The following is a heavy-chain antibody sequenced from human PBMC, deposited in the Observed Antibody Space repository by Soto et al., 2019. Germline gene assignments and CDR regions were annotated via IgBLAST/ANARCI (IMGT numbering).Heavy chain of an antibody. CDR3: ARGTGGTSSLPYYSYGMDV. CDR1: GGTFSSYA. CDR2: IIPIFGTA. D-gene: IGHD2-8*02. Sequence: QVQLVQSGAEVKKPGSSVKVSCKASGGTFSSYAISWVRQAPGQGLEWMGGIIPIFGTANYAQKFQGRVTITADESPSTADMELSSLRSEDTAVYYCARGTGGTSSLPYYSYGMDVWGQGTTVTVSS. J-gene: IGHJ6*02. V-gene: IGHV1-69*01.